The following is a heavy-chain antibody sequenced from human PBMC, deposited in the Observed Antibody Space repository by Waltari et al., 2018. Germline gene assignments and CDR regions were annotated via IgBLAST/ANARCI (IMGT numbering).Heavy chain of an antibody. V-gene: IGHV4-39*01. D-gene: IGHD3-3*01. J-gene: IGHJ4*02. CDR1: GGSSSSRSYY. CDR2: IYNSGST. Sequence: QLQLQESGPGMVQPSETLSLTCHVHGGSSSSRSYYCGWFRQSPGKGLEWVGSIYNSGSTDYNPSLKSRVTISVDTSKNQFSLKLSSLTAADTAVYYCARQTPHITIFGVVRYYFDYWGQGPLVTVSS. CDR3: ARQTPHITIFGVVRYYFDY.